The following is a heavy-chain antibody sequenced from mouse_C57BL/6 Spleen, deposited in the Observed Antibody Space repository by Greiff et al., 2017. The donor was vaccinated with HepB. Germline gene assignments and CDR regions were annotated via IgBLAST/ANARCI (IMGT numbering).Heavy chain of an antibody. CDR3: ARVYYGSSPYYFDY. Sequence: VQLQQPGAELVKPGASVKLSCKASGYTFTSYWMHWVKQRPGQGLEWIGMIHPNSGSTNYNEKFKSKATLTVDKSSSTAYMQLSSLTSEDSAVYYCARVYYGSSPYYFDYWGQGTTLTVSS. J-gene: IGHJ2*01. D-gene: IGHD1-1*01. CDR2: IHPNSGST. CDR1: GYTFTSYW. V-gene: IGHV1-64*01.